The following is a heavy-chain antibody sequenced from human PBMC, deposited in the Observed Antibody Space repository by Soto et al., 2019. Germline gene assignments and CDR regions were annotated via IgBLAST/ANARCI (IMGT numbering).Heavy chain of an antibody. CDR2: IWYDGSNK. CDR3: AREVSTRYFDY. Sequence: GGSLRLSCAASGFTFSSYGMHWVRQAPGKGLEWVAVIWYDGSNKYYADSVKGRFTISRDNSKNTLYLQMNSLRAEDTAVYYCAREVSTRYFDYWGQGTLVTVSS. CDR1: GFTFSSYG. D-gene: IGHD2-21*01. V-gene: IGHV3-33*01. J-gene: IGHJ4*02.